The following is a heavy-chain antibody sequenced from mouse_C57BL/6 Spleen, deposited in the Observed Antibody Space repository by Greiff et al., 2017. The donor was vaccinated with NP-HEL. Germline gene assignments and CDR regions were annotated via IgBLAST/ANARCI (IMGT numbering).Heavy chain of an antibody. J-gene: IGHJ2*01. CDR2: IDPSDSYT. D-gene: IGHD1-1*01. V-gene: IGHV1-69*01. Sequence: QVQLQQPGAELVMPGASVKLSCKASGYTFTSYWMHWVKQRPGQGLEWIGEIDPSDSYTNYNQKFKGKSTLTVDKSSSTAYMQLSSLTSEDSAVXYCARPPGSSYYYFDYWGQGTTLTVSS. CDR3: ARPPGSSYYYFDY. CDR1: GYTFTSYW.